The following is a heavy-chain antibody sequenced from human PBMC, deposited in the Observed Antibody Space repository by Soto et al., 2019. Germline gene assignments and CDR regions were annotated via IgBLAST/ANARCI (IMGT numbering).Heavy chain of an antibody. D-gene: IGHD3-22*01. CDR3: SRDSFSLYYDSSGYVD. CDR1: GGSISSGDYY. Sequence: SETLSLTCTVSGGSISSGDYYWSWIRQPPGKGLEWIGYIYYSGSTYYNPSLKSRVTISVDTSKNQFSLKLSSVTAADTAVYYCSRDSFSLYYDSSGYVDWGQGTLVTVSS. J-gene: IGHJ4*02. V-gene: IGHV4-30-4*01. CDR2: IYYSGST.